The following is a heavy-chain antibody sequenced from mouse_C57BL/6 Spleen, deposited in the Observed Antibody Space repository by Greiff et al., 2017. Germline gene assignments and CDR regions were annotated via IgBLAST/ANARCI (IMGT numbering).Heavy chain of an antibody. CDR3: TRGGNYVGLDY. CDR2: IHPSDSYT. D-gene: IGHD2-1*01. V-gene: IGHV1-50*01. CDR1: GYTFTSYW. J-gene: IGHJ2*01. Sequence: QVQLQQPGAELVKPGASVKLSCKASGYTFTSYWMQWVKQRPGQGLEWIGEIHPSDSYTNYNQKFKGKATLTVDTSSSTAYMQLSSLTSEDSAVYYCTRGGNYVGLDYWGQGTTLTVSS.